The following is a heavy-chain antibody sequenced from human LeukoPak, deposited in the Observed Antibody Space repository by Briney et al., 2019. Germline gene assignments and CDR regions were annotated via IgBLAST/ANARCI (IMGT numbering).Heavy chain of an antibody. Sequence: SETLSLTCTVSVGSLSSGSYYWNWIRQPAGKGLEWIGRIYTSGSTNYNPSLKSRVTISLDASKKQFSLKLTSVTAADSAVYYCARGNPLDYWGQGTLVTVSS. CDR3: ARGNPLDY. V-gene: IGHV4-61*02. CDR2: IYTSGST. D-gene: IGHD1-14*01. J-gene: IGHJ4*02. CDR1: VGSLSSGSYY.